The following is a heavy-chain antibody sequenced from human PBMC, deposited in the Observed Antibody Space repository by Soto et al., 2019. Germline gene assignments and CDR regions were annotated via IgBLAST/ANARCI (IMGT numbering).Heavy chain of an antibody. CDR1: GFTFSSYA. J-gene: IGHJ4*02. CDR3: AKGGSRGDFWIKRYFDY. Sequence: EVQLLESGGGLVQPGGSLRLSCAASGFTFSSYAMSWVRQAPGKGLEWVSAISGSGGSTYYADSVKGRFTISRDNSKNTLYLQMNSLRAEDTAVYYCAKGGSRGDFWIKRYFDYWGQGTLVTVSS. CDR2: ISGSGGST. D-gene: IGHD3-3*01. V-gene: IGHV3-23*01.